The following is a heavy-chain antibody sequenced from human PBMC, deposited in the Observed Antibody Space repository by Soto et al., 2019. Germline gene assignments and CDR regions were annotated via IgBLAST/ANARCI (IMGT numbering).Heavy chain of an antibody. CDR3: TRRAPSRAFDF. CDR2: TRGKANSYTT. J-gene: IGHJ4*02. Sequence: GGSLRLSCVASGFTFSDHNIDWVRQAPGKGLEWVGRTRGKANSYTTDYAASVKGRFTISRDDPKNSAFLQMNSLKTEDTALYYCTRRAPSRAFDFWGQGTPVTVSS. V-gene: IGHV3-72*01. CDR1: GFTFSDHN.